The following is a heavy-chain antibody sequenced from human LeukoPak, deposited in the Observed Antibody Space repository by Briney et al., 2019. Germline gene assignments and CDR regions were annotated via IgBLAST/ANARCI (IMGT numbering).Heavy chain of an antibody. Sequence: GASEKVSRKWSGYTFSSYDICWGWQRPRQGLEWMGCGSPYNGNTNNSQKVQGRVTMTTDTLTNTASTEPRSLRSADTAGYYCARDTSLSGGECYSCGMDVWGQGTTVTVSS. CDR2: GSPYNGNT. V-gene: IGHV1-18*01. D-gene: IGHD2-15*01. J-gene: IGHJ6*02. CDR3: ARDTSLSGGECYSCGMDV. CDR1: GYTFSSYD.